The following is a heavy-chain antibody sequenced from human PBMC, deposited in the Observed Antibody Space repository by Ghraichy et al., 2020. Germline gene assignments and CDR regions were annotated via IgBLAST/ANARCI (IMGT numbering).Heavy chain of an antibody. CDR3: ARSTLYYGDYIGGHDY. CDR1: GFSLSNARMG. V-gene: IGHV2-26*01. D-gene: IGHD4-17*01. J-gene: IGHJ4*02. Sequence: SGPTLVKPTETLTLTCTVSGFSLSNARMGVSWIRQPPGKALEWLAHIFSNDEKSYSTSLKSRLTISKDTSKSQVVLTMTNMDPVDTATYYCARSTLYYGDYIGGHDYWGQGTLVTVSS. CDR2: IFSNDEK.